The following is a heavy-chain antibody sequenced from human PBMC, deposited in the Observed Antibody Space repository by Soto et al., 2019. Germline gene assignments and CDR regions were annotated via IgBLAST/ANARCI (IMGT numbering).Heavy chain of an antibody. D-gene: IGHD3-10*01. CDR2: IYYSGST. J-gene: IGHJ4*02. CDR3: ARGGDLLWFGDDY. CDR1: GGSISSGDYY. V-gene: IGHV4-30-4*01. Sequence: SETLSLTCTVSGGSISSGDYYWSWIRQPPGKGLEWIGYIYYSGSTYYNPSLKSRVTISVDTSKNQFSLKLSSVTAADTAVYYCARGGDLLWFGDDYWGQRTLVTVSS.